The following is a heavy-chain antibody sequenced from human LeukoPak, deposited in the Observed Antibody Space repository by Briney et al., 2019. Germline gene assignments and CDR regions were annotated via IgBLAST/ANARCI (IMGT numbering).Heavy chain of an antibody. D-gene: IGHD4-17*01. V-gene: IGHV4-34*01. Sequence: SETLSLTCAVYGGSFSGYYWSWIRQPPGKGLEWLGEINHSGSTNYNPSLKSRVTISVDTSKNQFSLKLSSVTAADTAVYYCARGPYGDGTYYFDYWGQGTLVTVSS. CDR3: ARGPYGDGTYYFDY. J-gene: IGHJ4*02. CDR1: GGSFSGYY. CDR2: INHSGST.